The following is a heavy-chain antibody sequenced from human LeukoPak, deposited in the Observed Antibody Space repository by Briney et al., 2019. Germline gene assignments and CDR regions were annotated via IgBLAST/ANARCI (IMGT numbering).Heavy chain of an antibody. CDR1: DGSIRSYY. CDR3: AREVGGSYYGY. V-gene: IGHV4-59*01. J-gene: IGHJ4*02. D-gene: IGHD3-16*01. CDR2: IYYTGST. Sequence: KTSETLSLTCTVSDGSIRSYYWSWIRQSPGKGLEWIGYIYYTGSTDYNPSLKGRVTISIDTSKNQFSLKLSSVTAADTAVYYCAREVGGSYYGYWGQGTLVTVSS.